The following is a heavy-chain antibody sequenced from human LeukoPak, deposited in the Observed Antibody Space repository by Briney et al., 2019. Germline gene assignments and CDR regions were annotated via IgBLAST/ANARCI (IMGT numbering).Heavy chain of an antibody. D-gene: IGHD2-8*01. V-gene: IGHV4-4*02. Sequence: PSETLSLTCAVSGDSISSSNWWSWVRQSPGKGLEWIAEIHHSGSTNCNPSLKSRVTIAVDKSKNQFSLQLSSVTAADTAVYYCARGMGFDLWGRGTLVTVSS. CDR3: ARGMGFDL. CDR1: GDSISSSNW. J-gene: IGHJ2*01. CDR2: IHHSGST.